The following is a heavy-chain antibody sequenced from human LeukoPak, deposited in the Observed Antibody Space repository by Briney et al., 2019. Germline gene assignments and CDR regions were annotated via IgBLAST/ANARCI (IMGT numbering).Heavy chain of an antibody. J-gene: IGHJ5*02. D-gene: IGHD3-3*01. CDR3: ARISYDFWSGNLATWFDP. CDR2: IYYSGST. V-gene: IGHV4-59*01. Sequence: NTSETLSLTCTVSGGSISSYYWSWIRQPPGKGLEWIGYIYYSGSTNYNPSLKSRVTISVDTSKNQFSLKLSSVTAADTAVYYCARISYDFWSGNLATWFDPWGQGTLATVSS. CDR1: GGSISSYY.